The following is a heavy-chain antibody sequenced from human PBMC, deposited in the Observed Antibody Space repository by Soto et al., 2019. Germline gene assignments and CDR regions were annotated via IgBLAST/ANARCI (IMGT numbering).Heavy chain of an antibody. CDR3: ARGGSSGSGWWFDP. J-gene: IGHJ5*02. D-gene: IGHD6-19*01. V-gene: IGHV3-23*01. CDR1: GFTFSSYA. CDR2: ISGSGGST. Sequence: GGSLRLSCAASGFTFSSYAMSWVRQAPGKGLEWVSAISGSGGSTYYADSVKGRFTISRDNSKNTLYLQMNSLRAEDTAVYYCARGGSSGSGWWFDPWGQGTLVTVSS.